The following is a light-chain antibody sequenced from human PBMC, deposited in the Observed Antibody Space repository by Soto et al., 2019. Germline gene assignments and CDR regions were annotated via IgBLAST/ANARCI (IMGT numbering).Light chain of an antibody. CDR3: QQYDSYPYT. J-gene: IGKJ2*01. V-gene: IGKV1-16*02. Sequence: DIQMTQSPSSLSASVGDRVTITCRASRAISNFLAWIQQKPGKAPKSLIYSVSSLESGVPSKFSGSGSGTEFTLTINSLQPEDFATYYCQQYDSYPYTFGQGTKLEIK. CDR2: SVS. CDR1: RAISNF.